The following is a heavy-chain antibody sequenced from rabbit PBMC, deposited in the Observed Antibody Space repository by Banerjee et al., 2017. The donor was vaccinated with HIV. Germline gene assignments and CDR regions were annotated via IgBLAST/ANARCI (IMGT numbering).Heavy chain of an antibody. Sequence: QEQLVESGGGLVQPVGSLTLTCTASGFTISSRYYMCWVRQAPGKGLEWIACIYSSNGDKWYASWVNGRFTISRSTSLNTVDLKMTSLTVADTATYFCARDLSTVTMVTRDLWGPGTLVTVS. D-gene: IGHD2-1*01. J-gene: IGHJ4*01. CDR3: ARDLSTVTMVTRDL. V-gene: IGHV1S43*01. CDR1: GFTISSRYY. CDR2: IYSSNGDK.